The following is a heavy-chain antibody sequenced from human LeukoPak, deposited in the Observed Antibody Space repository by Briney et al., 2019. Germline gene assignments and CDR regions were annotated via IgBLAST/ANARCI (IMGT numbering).Heavy chain of an antibody. D-gene: IGHD1-26*01. J-gene: IGHJ4*02. CDR3: ATGEVGATTTFDY. CDR1: GFTFSSYS. V-gene: IGHV3-74*01. Sequence: GGSLRLSCAASGFTFSSYSMNWVRQAPGKGLVWVSRINSDGRSTSYADSVKGRFTISRDNAKNTLYLQMNTLRAEDTAVYYCATGEVGATTTFDYWGQGTLVTVSS. CDR2: INSDGRST.